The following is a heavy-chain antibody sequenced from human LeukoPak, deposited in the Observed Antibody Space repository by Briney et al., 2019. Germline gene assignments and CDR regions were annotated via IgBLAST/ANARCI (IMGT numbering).Heavy chain of an antibody. D-gene: IGHD5-18*01. V-gene: IGHV1-2*02. CDR3: ARDLGGDTDEYYFDY. Sequence: ASVKVSCKASGYAFTDYHIHWVRQAPGQGLEWMGWINPNSGGTNYPQKFQGRVTMTRDTSTSTVYMELSSLRSEDTAVYYCARDLGGDTDEYYFDYWGQGTLVTVSS. CDR1: GYAFTDYH. J-gene: IGHJ4*02. CDR2: INPNSGGT.